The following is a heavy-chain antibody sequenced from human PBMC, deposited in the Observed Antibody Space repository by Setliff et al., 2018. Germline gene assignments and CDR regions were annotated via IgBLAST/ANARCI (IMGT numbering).Heavy chain of an antibody. CDR1: GGSFSGYY. Sequence: SETLSLTCDVFGGSFSGYYWAWIRQSPGKGLEWIGDVNDSGSANYKPSLKSRLTISRDTSKNQLSLNLSSVTAADTAVYYCARGRYYGSGSYSLWGQGTLVTVSS. V-gene: IGHV4-34*01. CDR2: VNDSGSA. CDR3: ARGRYYGSGSYSL. J-gene: IGHJ4*02. D-gene: IGHD3-10*01.